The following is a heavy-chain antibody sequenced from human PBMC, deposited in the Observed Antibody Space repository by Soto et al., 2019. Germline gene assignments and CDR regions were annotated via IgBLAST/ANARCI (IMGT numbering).Heavy chain of an antibody. Sequence: PSGTLSLTCAVSGGSISSGGYYWNWIRQHPGKGLEWIGYIYYSGNTYYNPSLKSRVNISLDTSKNQFSLKLSSVTAADTAVFYCAGLAIFGVAPYGMGVWGQGTTVT. J-gene: IGHJ6*02. CDR3: AGLAIFGVAPYGMGV. CDR2: IYYSGNT. D-gene: IGHD3-3*01. CDR1: GGSISSGGYY. V-gene: IGHV4-31*11.